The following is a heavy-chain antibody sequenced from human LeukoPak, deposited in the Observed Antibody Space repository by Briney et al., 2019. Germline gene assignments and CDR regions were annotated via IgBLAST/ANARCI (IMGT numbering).Heavy chain of an antibody. CDR2: IYHSGST. D-gene: IGHD2-15*01. CDR1: GYSISSGYY. CDR3: ARAPIVVVVAATWAFDI. J-gene: IGHJ3*02. Sequence: SSETLSLTCAVSGYSISSGYYWGWIRQPPGKGLEWIGSIYHSGSTYYNPSLKSRVTISVDTSKNQFSLKLSSVTAADTAVYYCARAPIVVVVAATWAFDIWGQGTMVTVSS. V-gene: IGHV4-38-2*01.